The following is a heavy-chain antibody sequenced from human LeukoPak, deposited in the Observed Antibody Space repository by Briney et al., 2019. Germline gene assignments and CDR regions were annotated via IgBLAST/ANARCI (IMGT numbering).Heavy chain of an antibody. CDR2: ISGSGGSA. D-gene: IGHD1-26*01. V-gene: IGHV3-23*01. Sequence: GGSLRLSCSASGFTFSSYAMSWVRQAPGKGLEWVSAISGSGGSAYYADSVKGRFTISRDNSKNTLYLQMNSLRTEDTAVYYCAKGRVGANGYYYYGMDVWGQGTTVTVSS. J-gene: IGHJ6*02. CDR3: AKGRVGANGYYYYGMDV. CDR1: GFTFSSYA.